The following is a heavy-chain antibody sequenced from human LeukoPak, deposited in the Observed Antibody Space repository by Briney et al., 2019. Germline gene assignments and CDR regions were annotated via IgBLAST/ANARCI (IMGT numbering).Heavy chain of an antibody. V-gene: IGHV1-69*13. CDR1: GGTFSSYA. Sequence: SVKVSCKASGGTFSSYAISWVRQAPGQGLEWMGGIIPIFGTANYAQKFQGRVTITADESTSTAYMELSSLRSEDMAVYYCAADPTQGQTFIAAAGYFDYWGQGTLVTVSS. CDR3: AADPTQGQTFIAAAGYFDY. D-gene: IGHD6-13*01. CDR2: IIPIFGTA. J-gene: IGHJ4*02.